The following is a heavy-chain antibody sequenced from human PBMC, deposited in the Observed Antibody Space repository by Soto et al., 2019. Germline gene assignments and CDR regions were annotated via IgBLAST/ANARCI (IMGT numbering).Heavy chain of an antibody. Sequence: QVQLVQSGAEVKKPGSSVKVSCQASGGFFSSNAISWVRQAPGQGLEWMGGILPIFHTTHYAQKFQGRVTITADESTSTAYRELSSLKSEDTALYYFATGGRGYSSAPRFYFEYWGQGTLVPVSS. CDR2: ILPIFHTT. J-gene: IGHJ4*02. D-gene: IGHD5-18*01. CDR1: GGFFSSNA. V-gene: IGHV1-69*01. CDR3: ATGGRGYSSAPRFYFEY.